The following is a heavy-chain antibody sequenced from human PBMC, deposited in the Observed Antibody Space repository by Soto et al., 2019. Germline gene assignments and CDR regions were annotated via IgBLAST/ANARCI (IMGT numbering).Heavy chain of an antibody. J-gene: IGHJ3*02. V-gene: IGHV3-33*01. D-gene: IGHD2-15*01. Sequence: GGSLRLSCAASGFIFSDYGMHWVRQAPGKGLEWVALIWNDGSKEYYVDSVKGRFTISRDNLKNTVSLQMNGLRAEDTAVYYCARWGVVAARRSAFDIWGQGTMVTVSS. CDR1: GFIFSDYG. CDR3: ARWGVVAARRSAFDI. CDR2: IWNDGSKE.